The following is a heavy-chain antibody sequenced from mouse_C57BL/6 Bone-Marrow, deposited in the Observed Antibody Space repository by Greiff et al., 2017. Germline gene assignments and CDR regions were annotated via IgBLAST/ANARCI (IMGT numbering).Heavy chain of an antibody. D-gene: IGHD2-5*01. CDR3: TRSTAYYSNYWYFDV. CDR2: IYPGNSDT. CDR1: GYTFTSYW. J-gene: IGHJ1*03. Sequence: EVQLQQSGTVLARPGASVKMSCKTSGYTFTSYWMHWVKQRSGQGLEWIGAIYPGNSDTSYNQKFKGKAKLTAVTSASTAYMELSSLTNEDSAVYYCTRSTAYYSNYWYFDVWGTGTTVTVSS. V-gene: IGHV1-5*01.